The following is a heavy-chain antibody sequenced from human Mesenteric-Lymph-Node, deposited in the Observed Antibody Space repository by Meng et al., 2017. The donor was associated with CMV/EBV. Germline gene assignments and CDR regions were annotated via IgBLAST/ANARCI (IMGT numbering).Heavy chain of an antibody. CDR2: IIPILGVA. CDR3: ASPRGGYFYYGMDV. V-gene: IGHV1-69*10. J-gene: IGHJ6*02. CDR1: GYTFTNYD. Sequence: SVKVSCKASGYTFTNYDINWVRQAPGQGLEWVGGIIPILGVANYAQKFQGRVTITADKSTSTTYVELSSLRSEDTAVYFCASPRGGYFYYGMDVWGQGTTVTVSS. D-gene: IGHD3-16*01.